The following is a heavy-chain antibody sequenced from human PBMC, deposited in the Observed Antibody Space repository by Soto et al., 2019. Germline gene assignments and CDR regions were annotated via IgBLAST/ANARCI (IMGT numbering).Heavy chain of an antibody. CDR3: ARLYYYGSGSYSHDAFES. J-gene: IGHJ3*02. CDR2: IYYSGST. V-gene: IGHV4-59*08. D-gene: IGHD3-10*01. Sequence: SSETLSLTCTGSGSSISSYYWSWIRQPPGKGLEWIGYIYYSGSTNYNPSLKSRVTISVDTSKNQFSLKLSSVTAADTSVYYCARLYYYGSGSYSHDAFESWGQGTMVTVS. CDR1: GSSISSYY.